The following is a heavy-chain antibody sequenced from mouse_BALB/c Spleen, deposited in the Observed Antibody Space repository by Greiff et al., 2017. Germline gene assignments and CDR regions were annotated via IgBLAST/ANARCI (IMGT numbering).Heavy chain of an antibody. V-gene: IGHV7-3*02. Sequence: EVKLMESGGGLVQPGGSLRLSCATSGFTFTAYYMSWVRQPPGKALEWLGFIRNKANGYTTEYSASVKGRFTISRDNSQSILYLQMNTLRAEDSATYYCAREVRRVDAMDYWGQGTSVTVSA. J-gene: IGHJ4*01. D-gene: IGHD2-14*01. CDR1: GFTFTAYY. CDR3: AREVRRVDAMDY. CDR2: IRNKANGYTT.